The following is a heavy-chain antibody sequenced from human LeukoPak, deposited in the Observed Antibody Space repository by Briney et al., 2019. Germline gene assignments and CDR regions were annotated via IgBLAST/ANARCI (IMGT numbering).Heavy chain of an antibody. CDR1: GFTFSSYW. Sequence: GGSLRLSCAASGFTFSSYWMSWVRQAPGKGLEWVANIKQDGSEKYYVDSVKGRFTISRDNAKNSLYLQMNSLRAEDTAVYYSARAPRFVVILFDYWGQGTLVTVSS. D-gene: IGHD3-22*01. V-gene: IGHV3-7*01. J-gene: IGHJ4*02. CDR3: ARAPRFVVILFDY. CDR2: IKQDGSEK.